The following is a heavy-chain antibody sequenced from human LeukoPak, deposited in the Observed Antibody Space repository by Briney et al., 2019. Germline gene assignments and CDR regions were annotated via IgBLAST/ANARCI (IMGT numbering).Heavy chain of an antibody. D-gene: IGHD2-21*02. J-gene: IGHJ4*02. CDR3: ARGWTYCGGDCYSLHFDY. V-gene: IGHV1-3*01. CDR2: INAGNGNT. CDR1: GYTFTSYV. Sequence: GASVKVSCKASGYTFTSYVMHWVRQAPGQRLEWMGWINAGNGNTKHSQKFQGRVTITRDTSASTAYMELSSLRSEDTAVYYCARGWTYCGGDCYSLHFDYWGQGTLVTVSS.